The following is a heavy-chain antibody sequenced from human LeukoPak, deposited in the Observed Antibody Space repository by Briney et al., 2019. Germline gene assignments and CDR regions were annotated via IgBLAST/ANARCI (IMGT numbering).Heavy chain of an antibody. V-gene: IGHV4-4*07. J-gene: IGHJ4*02. D-gene: IGHD1-26*01. CDR3: TRGIVGATAPDY. CDR1: GGSISSYK. Sequence: SETLSLTCTVSGGSISSYKWSWIRQPAGKGLEWIGRIYSSGSTNYNPSLKSRVAMSVDPSKNQFSPQLSSVTAADTAVYYCTRGIVGATAPDYWGQGTLVIVSS. CDR2: IYSSGST.